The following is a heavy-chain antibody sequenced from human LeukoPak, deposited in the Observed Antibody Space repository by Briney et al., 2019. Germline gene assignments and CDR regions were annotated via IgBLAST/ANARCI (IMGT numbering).Heavy chain of an antibody. Sequence: GRSLRLSCAASGFTFSSYGMHWVRQAPGKGLEWVAVIWYDGSNKYYADSVKGRFTISRDNSKNTLYLQMNSLRAEDTAVYYCAGDGCTNGVCYYFDYWGQGTLVTVSS. CDR2: IWYDGSNK. V-gene: IGHV3-33*01. J-gene: IGHJ4*02. CDR3: AGDGCTNGVCYYFDY. D-gene: IGHD2-8*01. CDR1: GFTFSSYG.